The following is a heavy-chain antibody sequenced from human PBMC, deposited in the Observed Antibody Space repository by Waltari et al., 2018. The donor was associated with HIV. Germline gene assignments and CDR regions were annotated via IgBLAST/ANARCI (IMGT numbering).Heavy chain of an antibody. CDR2: IYYSGST. V-gene: IGHV4-59*01. J-gene: IGHJ4*02. D-gene: IGHD6-19*01. Sequence: QVQLQESGPGLVKPSETLSLTCTVSGGSISSYYWSWIRQPPGKGLEWIGYIYYSGSTNYNPSLKSRVTISVDTSKNQFSLKLSSVTAADTAVYYCAREGRGYSSGWSRVIDYWGQGTLVTVSS. CDR1: GGSISSYY. CDR3: AREGRGYSSGWSRVIDY.